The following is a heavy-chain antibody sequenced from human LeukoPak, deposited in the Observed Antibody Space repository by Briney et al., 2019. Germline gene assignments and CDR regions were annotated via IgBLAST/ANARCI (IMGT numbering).Heavy chain of an antibody. V-gene: IGHV3-23*01. CDR1: GFTFSSYG. D-gene: IGHD6-13*01. CDR3: AKDLTAAAGYYYFDY. CDR2: ISGSGGST. Sequence: GGSLRLSCAASGFTFSSYGMSWVRQAPGKGLEWVSAISGSGGSTYYADSVKGRFTISRDNSKNTLYLQMNSLRAEDTAVYYCAKDLTAAAGYYYFDYWGQGTLVTVSS. J-gene: IGHJ4*02.